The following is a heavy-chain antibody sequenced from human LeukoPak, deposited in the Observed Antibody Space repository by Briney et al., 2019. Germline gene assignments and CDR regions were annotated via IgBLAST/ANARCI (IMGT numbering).Heavy chain of an antibody. CDR2: IKQDGSEK. J-gene: IGHJ4*02. CDR1: GFTFRSYW. Sequence: PGGSLRLSCAVSGFTFRSYWMSWVRQAPGKGLEWVANIKQDGSEKYYVDSVKGRFTISRDNSKNTLYLQMNSLRAEDTAVYYCARGGPAAGRFDYWGQGTLVTVSS. D-gene: IGHD6-13*01. CDR3: ARGGPAAGRFDY. V-gene: IGHV3-7*01.